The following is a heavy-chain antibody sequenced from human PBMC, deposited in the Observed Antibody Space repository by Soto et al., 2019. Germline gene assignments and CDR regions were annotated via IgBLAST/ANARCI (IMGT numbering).Heavy chain of an antibody. V-gene: IGHV4-30-2*01. D-gene: IGHD6-19*01. Sequence: SETLSLTCAVSGGSISSGGYSWSWIRQPPGKGLEWIGYIYHSGSTYYNPSLKSRVTISVDRSKNQFSLKLSSVTAEDTAVYYCAKDPPLYSSGHGLDYWGQGTLVTVSS. CDR3: AKDPPLYSSGHGLDY. CDR2: IYHSGST. CDR1: GGSISSGGYS. J-gene: IGHJ4*02.